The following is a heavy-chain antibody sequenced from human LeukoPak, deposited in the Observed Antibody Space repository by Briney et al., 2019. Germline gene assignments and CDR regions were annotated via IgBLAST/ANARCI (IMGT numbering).Heavy chain of an antibody. Sequence: GGSLRLSCAASGFTFSSYGMHWFRQAPGKGLEWVAVISYDGSNKYYADSVKGRFTISRDNSKNTLYLQMNSLRAEDTAVYYCAKEILVGATSAHFDYWGQGTLVTVSS. CDR3: AKEILVGATSAHFDY. CDR2: ISYDGSNK. D-gene: IGHD1-26*01. V-gene: IGHV3-30*18. J-gene: IGHJ4*02. CDR1: GFTFSSYG.